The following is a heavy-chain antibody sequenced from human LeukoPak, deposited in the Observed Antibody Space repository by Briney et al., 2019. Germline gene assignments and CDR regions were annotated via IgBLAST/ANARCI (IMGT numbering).Heavy chain of an antibody. CDR2: DFHTGST. J-gene: IGHJ6*02. D-gene: IGHD6-19*01. V-gene: IGHV4-59*01. CDR1: RGSIISYY. Sequence: PSETLSLTCTVSRGSIISYYWSWIRQSPGKGLEWIGYDFHTGSTNYNPSLRSRVTMSVDTSRSQFSLEVRSVTAADTGVYFCARGNIAVTGPGVFYYYGMDVWGQGTTVTVSS. CDR3: ARGNIAVTGPGVFYYYGMDV.